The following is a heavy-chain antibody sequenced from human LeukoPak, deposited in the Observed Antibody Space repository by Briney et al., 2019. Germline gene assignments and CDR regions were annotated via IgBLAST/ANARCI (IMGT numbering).Heavy chain of an antibody. CDR1: GYTLTELS. V-gene: IGHV1-24*01. CDR2: FDTEDGET. J-gene: IGHJ3*02. CDR3: ATATYYDILTGYPDHAFDI. D-gene: IGHD3-9*01. Sequence: ASVTVSCKVSGYTLTELSMHWVRQAPGKGGEGMGGFDTEDGETIYAQKFQGRVTMTEDTSTDTAYMELSSLRSEDTAVYYCATATYYDILTGYPDHAFDIWGQGTMVTVSS.